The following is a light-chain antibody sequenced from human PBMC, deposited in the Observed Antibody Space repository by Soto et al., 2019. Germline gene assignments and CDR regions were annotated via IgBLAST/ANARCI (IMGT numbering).Light chain of an antibody. J-gene: IGKJ1*01. V-gene: IGKV3-20*01. CDR1: QSVSKNY. Sequence: DILMTQSPGPLSLSPGERATLSCWASQSVSKNYLAWYKQKPGQAPRLLIYGASNRATGIPDRLSGSASGTEFTLTTSRMAPEDFAVEYCQQYGSSGTFGHGTQVDIK. CDR3: QQYGSSGT. CDR2: GAS.